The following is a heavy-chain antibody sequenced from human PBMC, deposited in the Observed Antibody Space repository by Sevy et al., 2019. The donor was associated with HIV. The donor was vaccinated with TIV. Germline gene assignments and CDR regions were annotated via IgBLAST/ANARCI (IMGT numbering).Heavy chain of an antibody. CDR2: ISGSDST. D-gene: IGHD3-3*01. V-gene: IGHV3-23*01. CDR1: GFTFRTYA. Sequence: GGSLRLSCTASGFTFRTYAMSWVRQAPGKGLDWVSGKGLEWVSAISGSDSTYYADSVKGRFTISRDNAKNTLYLQMNSLRAEDTAVYYCARDPYDFWSGYYTPSYYYYGMDVWGQGTTVTVSS. J-gene: IGHJ6*02. CDR3: ARDPYDFWSGYYTPSYYYYGMDV.